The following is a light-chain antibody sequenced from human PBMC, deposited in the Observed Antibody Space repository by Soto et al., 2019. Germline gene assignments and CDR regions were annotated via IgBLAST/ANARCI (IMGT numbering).Light chain of an antibody. J-gene: IGKJ4*01. V-gene: IGKV1-33*01. CDR2: DAS. CDR3: QQYDNLPLT. CDR1: QDISNY. Sequence: DIQMSKSQSSLSASVGDRVTIACQASQDISNYLNWYQQKPGKAPKLLIYDASNLETGVPSRSSGSGSGTDFTFTISSLQPEDIATYYCQQYDNLPLTFGGGTKVDIK.